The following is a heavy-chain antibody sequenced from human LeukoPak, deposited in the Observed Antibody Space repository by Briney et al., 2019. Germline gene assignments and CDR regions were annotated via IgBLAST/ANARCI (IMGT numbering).Heavy chain of an antibody. J-gene: IGHJ4*02. CDR1: GGSISSSNW. CDR3: ARGRAYFD. CDR2: IYHSGST. V-gene: IGHV4-4*02. Sequence: SGTLSLTCAVSGGSISSSNWWSWVRQPPGKGLEWIGEIYHSGSTNYNPSLKSRVTVSLDTSKNQFSLKLSSVTAADTAVYYCARGRAYFDWGQGTLVTVSS. D-gene: IGHD3-9*01.